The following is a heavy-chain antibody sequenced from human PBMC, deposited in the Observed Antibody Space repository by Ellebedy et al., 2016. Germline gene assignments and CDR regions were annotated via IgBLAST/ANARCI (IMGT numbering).Heavy chain of an antibody. J-gene: IGHJ4*02. Sequence: GESLKISXKGSGYNFAIYWIGWVRQMPGKGLEWMGRIDPSDSYTDYSPSFQGHVTISADKSISTAYLQWSSLKASDTAMYYCARGTTQYYIDYWGQGTLVTVSS. CDR3: ARGTTQYYIDY. CDR2: IDPSDSYT. D-gene: IGHD3-16*01. CDR1: GYNFAIYW. V-gene: IGHV5-10-1*01.